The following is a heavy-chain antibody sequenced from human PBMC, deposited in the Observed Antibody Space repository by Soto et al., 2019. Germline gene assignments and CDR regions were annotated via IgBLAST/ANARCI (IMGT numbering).Heavy chain of an antibody. D-gene: IGHD4-4*01. J-gene: IGHJ6*03. V-gene: IGHV4-59*01. CDR2: IYYSGST. CDR3: ARVEYSTTYYYYYYMDV. CDR1: GGSISSYY. Sequence: PSETLSLTCTVSGGSISSYYWSWIRQPPRKGLECIGYIYYSGSTNYNPSLKSRVTISVDTSKNQFSLKLSSVTAADTAVYYCARVEYSTTYYYYYYMDVWGKGTTVTVSS.